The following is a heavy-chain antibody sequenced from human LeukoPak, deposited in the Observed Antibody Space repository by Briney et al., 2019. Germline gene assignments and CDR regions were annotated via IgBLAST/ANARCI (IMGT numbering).Heavy chain of an antibody. V-gene: IGHV3-15*01. CDR3: TTAAWGGRADY. J-gene: IGHJ4*02. CDR2: VKSRSVGGAT. D-gene: IGHD3-10*01. CDR1: GFTFSDVW. Sequence: GGSLRLSCAASGFTFSDVWMTWVRQVPGKGLEWVGRVKSRSVGGATEYAAPVKGRFTISRDDSKSTVYLQMNSLKPEDTAIYYCTTAAWGGRADYWGRGTLVTVSS.